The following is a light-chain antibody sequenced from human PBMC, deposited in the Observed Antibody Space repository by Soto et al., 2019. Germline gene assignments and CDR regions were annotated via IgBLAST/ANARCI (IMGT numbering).Light chain of an antibody. Sequence: DIQLTQSPSFLSASVGDRVTITCWASQGISNFLAWYQQKPGKAPKLLIFAASSLQSGVPSRFSGSGSGTEFTLTITSLQPEDFATYCCQQFHSYPRTFGQGTKVEIK. J-gene: IGKJ1*01. CDR1: QGISNF. CDR2: AAS. CDR3: QQFHSYPRT. V-gene: IGKV1-9*01.